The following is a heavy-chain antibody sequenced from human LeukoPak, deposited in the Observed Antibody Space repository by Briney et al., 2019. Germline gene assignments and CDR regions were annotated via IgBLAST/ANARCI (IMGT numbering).Heavy chain of an antibody. CDR2: VHISETT. CDR3: ARGYRISEIRFFEWLLDY. D-gene: IGHD3-3*01. V-gene: IGHV4-4*07. J-gene: IGHJ4*02. Sequence: SDTLSLTCTVSGGSISGYFWHWLRQPAGKGLEWIGRVHISETTIYNPSLKSRVTMSVDTSNNHFSLNLSSVTAADTAVYCARGYRISEIRFFEWLLDYWGQGYLVTVSS. CDR1: GGSISGYF.